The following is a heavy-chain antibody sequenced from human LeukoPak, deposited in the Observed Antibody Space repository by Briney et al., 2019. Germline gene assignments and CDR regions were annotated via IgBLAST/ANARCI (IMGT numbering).Heavy chain of an antibody. CDR3: ASEAYGSGRDY. J-gene: IGHJ4*02. CDR1: GYTFTSYG. Sequence: ASVKVSCKASGYTFTSYGISWVRQAPAQGRGWMGWISAYNGNTNYAQKLQGRVTMTTDTSTSTAYMELRSLRSDDTAVYYCASEAYGSGRDYWGQGTLVTVSS. D-gene: IGHD3-10*01. CDR2: ISAYNGNT. V-gene: IGHV1-18*01.